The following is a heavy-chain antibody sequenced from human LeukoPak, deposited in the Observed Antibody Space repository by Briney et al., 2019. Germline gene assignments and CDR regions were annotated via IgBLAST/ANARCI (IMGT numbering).Heavy chain of an antibody. Sequence: ASVTVSFTASGYTFTVYYMHWVRQAPGQGLEWMGWINPNSGGTNYAQKFQGRVTMTRDTPISTAYMELSRLRSDDTAVYYCAREGGRRYCSSGSCYSLPAFGFDPWGQGTLVTVSS. V-gene: IGHV1-2*02. D-gene: IGHD2-15*01. J-gene: IGHJ5*02. CDR2: INPNSGGT. CDR1: GYTFTVYY. CDR3: AREGGRRYCSSGSCYSLPAFGFDP.